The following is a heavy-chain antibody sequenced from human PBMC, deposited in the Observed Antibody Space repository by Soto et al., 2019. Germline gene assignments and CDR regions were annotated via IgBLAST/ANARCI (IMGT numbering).Heavy chain of an antibody. D-gene: IGHD1-26*01. CDR1: GFTFSSYA. CDR2: ISGSGGST. CDR3: AKNPRWELLVWPWFDP. J-gene: IGHJ5*02. Sequence: GGSLRLSCAASGFTFSSYAMSWVRQAPGKGLEWVSAISGSGGSTYYADSVKGRFTISRDNSKNTLYLQMNSLRAEDTAVYYCAKNPRWELLVWPWFDPWGQGTLVTVSS. V-gene: IGHV3-23*01.